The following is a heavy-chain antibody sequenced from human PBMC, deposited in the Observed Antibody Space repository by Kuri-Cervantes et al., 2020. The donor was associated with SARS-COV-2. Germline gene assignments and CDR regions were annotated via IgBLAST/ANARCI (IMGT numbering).Heavy chain of an antibody. CDR2: ISSNGGST. V-gene: IGHV3-64*02. J-gene: IGHJ4*02. D-gene: IGHD2-2*01. CDR1: GFTFSSYA. CDR3: ARDFPEYQLPFDTHADY. Sequence: GESLKISCAASGFTFSSYAMRWVRQAPGKGLEYVSAISSNGGSTYYADSVKGRFTISRDNSKNTLYLQMGSLRAEDMAVYYCARDFPEYQLPFDTHADYWGQGTLVTVSS.